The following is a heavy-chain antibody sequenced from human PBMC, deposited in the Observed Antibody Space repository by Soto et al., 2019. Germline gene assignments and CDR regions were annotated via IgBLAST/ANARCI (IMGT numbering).Heavy chain of an antibody. CDR2: IYSGGST. D-gene: IGHD3-3*01. CDR1: GFTVGSNY. J-gene: IGHJ6*03. CDR3: ARLKGDFWSGSGYYYYMDV. Sequence: SLRLSCAASGFTVGSNYMSWVRQAPGKGLEWVSVIYSGGSTYYADSVKGRFTISRDNSKNTLYLQMNSLRAEDTAVYYCARLKGDFWSGSGYYYYMDVWGKGTTVTVSS. V-gene: IGHV3-66*01.